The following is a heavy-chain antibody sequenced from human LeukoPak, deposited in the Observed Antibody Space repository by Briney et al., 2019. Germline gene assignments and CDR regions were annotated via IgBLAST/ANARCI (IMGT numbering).Heavy chain of an antibody. CDR1: GFTFSSYS. Sequence: EGSLRLSCAASGFTFSSYSMNWVRQAPGKGLEWVSYISSSSSTIYYAGSVKGRFTISRDNAKNSLYLQMNSLRAEDTAVYYCARGLSLYGSRFLGYWGQGTLVTVSS. CDR3: ARGLSLYGSRFLGY. CDR2: ISSSSSTI. D-gene: IGHD3-10*01. V-gene: IGHV3-48*04. J-gene: IGHJ4*02.